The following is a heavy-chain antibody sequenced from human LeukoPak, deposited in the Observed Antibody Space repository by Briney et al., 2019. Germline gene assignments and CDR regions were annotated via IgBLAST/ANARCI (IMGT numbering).Heavy chain of an antibody. Sequence: SETLSLKSTVYSGTISSYYWSWIRQPPGKGLVWIGNLYYSGTTNYNPSLKSRVTISVETFKKQFPLRLRSVTAAVTDVYYCARLTGYMIEDYFDYWGQGTLVTVSS. V-gene: IGHV4-59*01. D-gene: IGHD3-22*01. CDR1: SGTISSYY. CDR3: ARLTGYMIEDYFDY. CDR2: LYYSGTT. J-gene: IGHJ4*02.